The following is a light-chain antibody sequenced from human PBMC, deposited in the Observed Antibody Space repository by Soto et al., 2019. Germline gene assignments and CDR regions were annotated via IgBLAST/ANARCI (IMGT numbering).Light chain of an antibody. CDR3: SSDTSSSTLV. V-gene: IGLV2-14*01. CDR1: SRDVGGYTY. CDR2: EVS. Sequence: QSVLTQPASVSGSPGQSITISCTGTSRDVGGYTYVSWYQQHPGKAPKLMIYEVSNRPSGVSNRFSGSKSGNTASLTISGLQAEDEADYYCSSDTSSSTLVFGGGTKLTVL. J-gene: IGLJ2*01.